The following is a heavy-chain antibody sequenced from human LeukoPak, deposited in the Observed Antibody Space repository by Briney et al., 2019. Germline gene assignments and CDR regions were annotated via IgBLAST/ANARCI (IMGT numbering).Heavy chain of an antibody. V-gene: IGHV1-24*01. J-gene: IGHJ4*02. Sequence: ASVKVSCKVSGYTLTELSMHWVRQAPGKGLEWMGGFDPENGVTIYAQKLQGRVTMTEDTSTDTAYMELSSLRSEDTPVYYCATGFYSTSIVGAPVSFDYWGQGNLVTVSS. CDR1: GYTLTELS. D-gene: IGHD1-26*01. CDR3: ATGFYSTSIVGAPVSFDY. CDR2: FDPENGVT.